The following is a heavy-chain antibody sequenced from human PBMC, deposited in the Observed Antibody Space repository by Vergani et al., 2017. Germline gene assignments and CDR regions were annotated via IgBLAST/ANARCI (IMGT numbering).Heavy chain of an antibody. Sequence: QVQLVQSGAEVKKPGASVKVSCKASGYTFTSYDINWVRQATGQGLEWMGWMNPNSGNTGYAQKFQGRVTMTRNTSISTAYMELSSLRSEDTAVYYCARNTYYDFWSGAEYVQHWGQGTLVTVSS. V-gene: IGHV1-8*01. J-gene: IGHJ1*01. D-gene: IGHD3-3*01. CDR3: ARNTYYDFWSGAEYVQH. CDR2: MNPNSGNT. CDR1: GYTFTSYD.